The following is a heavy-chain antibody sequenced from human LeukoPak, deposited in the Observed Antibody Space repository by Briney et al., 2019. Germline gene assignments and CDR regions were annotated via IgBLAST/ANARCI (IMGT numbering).Heavy chain of an antibody. CDR3: AREGVIGDGYNFFDY. J-gene: IGHJ4*02. D-gene: IGHD5-24*01. CDR2: INPHSGGT. CDR1: GYTFIGYY. Sequence: ASVKVSCKASGYTFIGYYMHWVRQAPGQGLEWMGWINPHSGGTNSEQNFQGRVTMSRDTPISTVYMELSRLRSDDTALYYCAREGVIGDGYNFFDYWSQGTLVTVSS. V-gene: IGHV1-2*02.